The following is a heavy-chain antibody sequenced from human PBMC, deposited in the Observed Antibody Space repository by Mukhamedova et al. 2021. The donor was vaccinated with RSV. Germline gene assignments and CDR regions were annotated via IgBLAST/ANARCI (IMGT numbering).Heavy chain of an antibody. Sequence: VSVIYTGGSTYYADSVKGRFTVSRDNSKNTFYLQMNSLRAEDTAVYYCARDEGRVAFLEWLTFGYWGQGTLVTVSS. V-gene: IGHV3-53*01. CDR3: ARDEGRVAFLEWLTFGY. D-gene: IGHD3-3*01. J-gene: IGHJ4*02. CDR2: IYTGGST.